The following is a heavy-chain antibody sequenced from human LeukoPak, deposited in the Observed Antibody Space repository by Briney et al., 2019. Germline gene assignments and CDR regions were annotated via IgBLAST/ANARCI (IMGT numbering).Heavy chain of an antibody. CDR1: GGTFSRYA. V-gene: IGHV1-69*05. Sequence: SVKVSCKASGGTFSRYAISWVRQAPGQGLEWMGGIIPIFGTANYAQKFQGRVTITTDESTSTAYMELSSLRSEDTAVYYCARGSPSEQIPLWLRGWFDPWGQGTLATVSS. J-gene: IGHJ5*02. CDR2: IIPIFGTA. D-gene: IGHD5-18*01. CDR3: ARGSPSEQIPLWLRGWFDP.